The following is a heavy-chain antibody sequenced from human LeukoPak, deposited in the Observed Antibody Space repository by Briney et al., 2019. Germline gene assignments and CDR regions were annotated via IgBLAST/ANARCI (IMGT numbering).Heavy chain of an antibody. CDR2: IRYDESNE. CDR3: VKQGSTWYFFDY. Sequence: GSLRLSCAASEFTFSNYGMHWVRQAPGKGLEWVAFIRYDESNEYYADSVKGRFTISRDNSKNTLYLQMNSLRADDTAVYYCVKQGSTWYFFDYWGQGTLVTVSS. CDR1: EFTFSNYG. D-gene: IGHD2/OR15-2a*01. J-gene: IGHJ4*02. V-gene: IGHV3-30*02.